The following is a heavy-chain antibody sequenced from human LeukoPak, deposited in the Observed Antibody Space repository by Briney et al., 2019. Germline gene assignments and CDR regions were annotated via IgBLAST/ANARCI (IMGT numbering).Heavy chain of an antibody. CDR3: ATYHPVQLWGMSDY. J-gene: IGHJ4*02. V-gene: IGHV3-23*01. CDR1: GFTFSSYA. Sequence: GGSLRLSCAASGFTFSSYAMRWVRQAPGKGLEGVSAISGRGDITYYADSVKGRFTISRDNSKNTLYLQMNSLRGEDTAVYYSATYHPVQLWGMSDYCGQGNLVTVSS. D-gene: IGHD5-18*01. CDR2: ISGRGDIT.